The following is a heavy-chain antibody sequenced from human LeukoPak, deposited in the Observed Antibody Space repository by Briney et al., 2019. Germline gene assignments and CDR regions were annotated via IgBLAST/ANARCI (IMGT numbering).Heavy chain of an antibody. CDR1: GFTFSSYE. Sequence: GGSLRLSCAASGFTFSSYEMNWVRQAPGKGLEWVSYISSSGSTIYYADSVKGRFTISRDNAKNSLYLEMNSLRAEDTAVYYCMRWSHDSGYYYMDVWGKGTTVTVSS. CDR2: ISSSGSTI. V-gene: IGHV3-48*03. CDR3: MRWSHDSGYYYMDV. D-gene: IGHD3-3*01. J-gene: IGHJ6*03.